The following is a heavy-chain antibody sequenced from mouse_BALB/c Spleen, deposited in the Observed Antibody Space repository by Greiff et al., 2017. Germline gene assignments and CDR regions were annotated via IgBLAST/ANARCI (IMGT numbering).Heavy chain of an antibody. CDR1: GFSLTSYG. V-gene: IGHV2-6-2*01. Sequence: VQGVESGPDLVAPSQSLSITCTVSGFSLTSYGVHWVRQPPGKGLEWLVVIWSDGSTTYNSALKSRLSISKDNSKSQVFLKMNSLQTDDTAMYYCARHGVYYYAMDYWGQGTSVTVSS. CDR3: ARHGVYYYAMDY. J-gene: IGHJ4*01. CDR2: IWSDGST.